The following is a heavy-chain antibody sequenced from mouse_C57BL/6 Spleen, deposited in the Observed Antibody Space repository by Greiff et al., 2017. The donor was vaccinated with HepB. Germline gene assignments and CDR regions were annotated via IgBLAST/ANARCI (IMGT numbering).Heavy chain of an antibody. Sequence: QVQLQQSGPELVKPGASVKISCKASGYAFSSSWMNWVKQRPGKGLEWIGRIYPGDGDTNYNGKFKGKATLTADKSSSTAYMQLSSLTSEDSAVYFCATFDGRGFAYWGQGTLVTVSA. CDR2: IYPGDGDT. CDR1: GYAFSSSW. V-gene: IGHV1-82*01. CDR3: ATFDGRGFAY. D-gene: IGHD2-3*01. J-gene: IGHJ3*01.